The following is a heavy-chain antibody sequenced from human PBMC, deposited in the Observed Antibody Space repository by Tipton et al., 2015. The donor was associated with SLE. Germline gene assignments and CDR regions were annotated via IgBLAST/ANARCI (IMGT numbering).Heavy chain of an antibody. CDR2: IYSGGST. Sequence: SLRLSCAASGFTFSSYAMSWVRQAPGKGLEWVSVIYSGGSTYYADSVKGRFTISRDNSKNKLYLQMNSLRAEDTAVYYCARVRAAAATGWFDPWDQGTLVTVSS. V-gene: IGHV3-66*02. CDR3: ARVRAAAATGWFDP. J-gene: IGHJ5*02. D-gene: IGHD6-13*01. CDR1: GFTFSSYA.